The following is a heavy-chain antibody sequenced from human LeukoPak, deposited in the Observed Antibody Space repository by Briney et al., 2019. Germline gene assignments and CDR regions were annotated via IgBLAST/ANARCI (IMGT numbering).Heavy chain of an antibody. CDR2: ISSSGSHT. Sequence: PGRSLRLSCAASGFIFRNYAIHWVRQIPGKGLEWVATISSSGSHTYYADSVKGRFTISRDNSRTTLDLQMNSLRPEDTGLYYCARDYVVRLGDYMDVWGNGTMVIVSS. V-gene: IGHV3-30*01. J-gene: IGHJ6*03. CDR3: ARDYVVRLGDYMDV. CDR1: GFIFRNYA. D-gene: IGHD3-10*01.